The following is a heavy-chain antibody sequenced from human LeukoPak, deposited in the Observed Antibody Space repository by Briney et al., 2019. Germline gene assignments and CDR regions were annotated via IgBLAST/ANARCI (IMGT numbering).Heavy chain of an antibody. D-gene: IGHD2-2*01. J-gene: IGHJ5*02. Sequence: ASVKVSCKASGYTFTSYGISWVRQAPGQGLEWMGWISAYNGNTNYAQTLQGRVTMTTDTSTSTAYMELRSLRSDDTAVYYCARETGGDIVVVPAASQNWFDPWGQGTLVTVSS. CDR2: ISAYNGNT. V-gene: IGHV1-18*01. CDR1: GYTFTSYG. CDR3: ARETGGDIVVVPAASQNWFDP.